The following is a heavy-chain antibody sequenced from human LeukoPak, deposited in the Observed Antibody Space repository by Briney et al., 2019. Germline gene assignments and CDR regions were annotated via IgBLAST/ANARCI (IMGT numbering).Heavy chain of an antibody. V-gene: IGHV3-30*02. CDR3: AKDRVYPYYYYMDV. Sequence: PGGSLRLSCASSGFTFISYVMHWVRQAPGKGLEGVAFIRYDGSNKYYADSVKGRFTISRDNSKNTLYLQMNSLRAEDTAVYYCAKDRVYPYYYYMDVWGKGTTVTVSS. CDR2: IRYDGSNK. J-gene: IGHJ6*03. D-gene: IGHD2-8*01. CDR1: GFTFISYV.